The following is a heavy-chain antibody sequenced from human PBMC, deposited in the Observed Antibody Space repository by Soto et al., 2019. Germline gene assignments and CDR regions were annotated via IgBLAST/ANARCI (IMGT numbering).Heavy chain of an antibody. CDR3: ARDRVMLTFGGVSEEGGIDS. D-gene: IGHD3-16*01. J-gene: IGHJ4*02. CDR2: IFYSGPT. CDR1: GDSITSGVHY. Sequence: QVKLQESGPGLVKPSQTLSLTCTVSGDSITSGVHYWSWIRQHPGKGLEWIGYIFYSGPTYYNPSLKRGVTISGDTSKNQFALKLNSVTAGDTAVYYCARDRVMLTFGGVSEEGGIDSWGQGTLVTVSS. V-gene: IGHV4-31*03.